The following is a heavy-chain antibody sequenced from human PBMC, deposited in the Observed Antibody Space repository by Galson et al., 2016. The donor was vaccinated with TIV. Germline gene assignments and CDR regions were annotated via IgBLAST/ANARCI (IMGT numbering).Heavy chain of an antibody. Sequence: SVKVSCKASGDTFSMIVFNWVRQAPGQGLDWMGGINPLLGTVNNAQKFQGRVTFTADVSRSTAYMELSSLKSEDTAIYYCATDRNTALDTYQAYSVMDAWGQGTAVIVSS. J-gene: IGHJ6*02. CDR3: ATDRNTALDTYQAYSVMDA. D-gene: IGHD5-18*01. V-gene: IGHV1-69*13. CDR2: INPLLGTV. CDR1: GDTFSMIV.